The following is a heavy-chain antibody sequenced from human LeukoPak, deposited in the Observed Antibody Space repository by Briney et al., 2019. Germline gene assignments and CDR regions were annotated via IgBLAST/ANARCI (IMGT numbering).Heavy chain of an antibody. D-gene: IGHD2-8*01. CDR2: VENDGTTK. J-gene: IGHJ4*02. CDR1: GFTFRSLG. V-gene: IGHV3-30*12. Sequence: GGSLRLSCPASGFTFRSLGMHWVRQAPGKGLEWVAFVENDGTTKYYADSVKGRFTISRDNSKNTLYLQMNSLRAEDTAVYYCARNGLAANGYFDYWGQGTLVTVSS. CDR3: ARNGLAANGYFDY.